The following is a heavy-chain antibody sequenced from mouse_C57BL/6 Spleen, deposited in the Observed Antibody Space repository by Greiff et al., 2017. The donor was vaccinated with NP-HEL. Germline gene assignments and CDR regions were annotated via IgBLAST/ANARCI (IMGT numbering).Heavy chain of an antibody. CDR1: GYTFTSYW. J-gene: IGHJ2*01. CDR2: IHPNSGST. D-gene: IGHD1-1*01. CDR3: ARGTTVVAPFDY. V-gene: IGHV1-64*01. Sequence: QVQLQQSGAELVKPGASVKLSCKASGYTFTSYWMHWVKQRPGQGLEWIGMIHPNSGSTNYNEKFKSKATLTVDKSSSTAYMQLSSLTSEDSAVYYCARGTTVVAPFDYWGQGTTLTVSS.